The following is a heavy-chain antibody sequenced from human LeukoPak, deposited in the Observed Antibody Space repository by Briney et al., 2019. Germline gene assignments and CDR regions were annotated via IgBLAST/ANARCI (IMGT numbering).Heavy chain of an antibody. D-gene: IGHD6-19*01. J-gene: IGHJ4*02. Sequence: ASVKVSCKASGYTFTSYDINWVRQATGQGLEWMGWMNPNSGNTGYAQKFQGRVTMTRNTSISTAYLELSSLRSEDTAVYYCASSRSGWYDNDYWGQGTLVTVSS. CDR2: MNPNSGNT. V-gene: IGHV1-8*01. CDR1: GYTFTSYD. CDR3: ASSRSGWYDNDY.